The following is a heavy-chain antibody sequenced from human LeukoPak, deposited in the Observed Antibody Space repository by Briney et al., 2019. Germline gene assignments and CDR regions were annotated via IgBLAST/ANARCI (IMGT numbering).Heavy chain of an antibody. CDR1: GYTFTGYY. V-gene: IGHV1-2*02. CDR2: INPNSGGT. J-gene: IGHJ4*02. D-gene: IGHD3-22*01. Sequence: ASVKVSYKASGYTFTGYYMHWVRQAPGQGLEWMGWINPNSGGTNYAQKFQGRVTMTRDTSISTAYMELSRLRSDDTAVYYCAREFNTYDSSGYYYVYYFDYWGQGTLVTVSS. CDR3: AREFNTYDSSGYYYVYYFDY.